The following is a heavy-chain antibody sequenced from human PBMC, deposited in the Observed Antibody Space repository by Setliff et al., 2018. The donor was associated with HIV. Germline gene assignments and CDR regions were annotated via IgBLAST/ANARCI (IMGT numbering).Heavy chain of an antibody. Sequence: PGGSLRLSCAASGFTLNNYEMNWVRQAPGKGLEWVSYLSSTGTTRFYADSVKDRFTISRDNANNSLYLQMNSLRPDDTAIYYCARDSDWETNWFFDLWGRGTLVTV. V-gene: IGHV3-48*03. D-gene: IGHD1-26*01. CDR3: ARDSDWETNWFFDL. CDR2: LSSTGTTR. J-gene: IGHJ2*01. CDR1: GFTLNNYE.